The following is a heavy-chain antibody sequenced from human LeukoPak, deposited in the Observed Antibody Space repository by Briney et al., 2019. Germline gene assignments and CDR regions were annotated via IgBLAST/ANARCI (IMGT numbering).Heavy chain of an antibody. V-gene: IGHV1-69*05. CDR3: ARDDRENSYFDY. CDR1: GGTFSSYA. J-gene: IGHJ4*02. CDR2: IIPIFGTA. Sequence: ASVKVSCKASGGTFSSYAISWGRQAPGQGLEWMGGIIPIFGTANYAQKFQGRATITTDESTSTAYMELSSLRSEDTAVYYCARDDRENSYFDYWGQGTLVTVSS.